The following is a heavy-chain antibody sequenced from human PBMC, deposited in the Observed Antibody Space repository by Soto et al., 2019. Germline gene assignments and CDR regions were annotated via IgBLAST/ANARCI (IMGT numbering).Heavy chain of an antibody. D-gene: IGHD6-13*01. J-gene: IGHJ4*02. CDR1: GFTFSSYS. V-gene: IGHV3-21*01. CDR2: ISSRSTYI. CDR3: ARVRLGIAAAGAFDY. Sequence: GGSLRLSCAASGFTFSSYSMNWVRQAPGKGLEWVSSISSRSTYIYYADSVKGRFTISRDNAKNSLYLQMNSLRAEDTAVYYCARVRLGIAAAGAFDYWGQGTLVTVS.